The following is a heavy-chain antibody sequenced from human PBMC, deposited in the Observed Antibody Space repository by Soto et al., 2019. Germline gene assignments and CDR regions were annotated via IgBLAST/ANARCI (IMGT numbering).Heavy chain of an antibody. CDR3: ARVGQWPFDAFDI. J-gene: IGHJ3*02. V-gene: IGHV3-7*01. CDR1: GFTFSNYW. CDR2: IKQDGSEK. D-gene: IGHD6-19*01. Sequence: EVQLVESGGGLVQPGGSLRLSCAASGFTFSNYWMTWVRQAPGKGLEWVANIKQDGSEKYYVDSVKGRFTISRDNAKNSLYRQMNSLRAEDTAVYYCARVGQWPFDAFDIWGQGTMVTVSS.